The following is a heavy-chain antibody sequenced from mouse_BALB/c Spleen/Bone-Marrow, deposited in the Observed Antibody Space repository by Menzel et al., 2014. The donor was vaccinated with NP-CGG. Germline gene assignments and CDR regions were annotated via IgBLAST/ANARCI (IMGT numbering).Heavy chain of an antibody. CDR3: AKVTTGFAY. J-gene: IGHJ3*01. V-gene: IGHV1-80*01. D-gene: IGHD2-2*01. CDR2: IYPGDGDT. Sequence: QVQLQQSGAELVRPGSSEKISCKASGYAFSSYWVAWVKQRPGQGLEWIGQIYPGDGDTNYNGKSKDKVTLTADKSSSAAYMQLSSLTSEDSAVYFCAKVTTGFAYWGQGTLVTVSA. CDR1: GYAFSSYW.